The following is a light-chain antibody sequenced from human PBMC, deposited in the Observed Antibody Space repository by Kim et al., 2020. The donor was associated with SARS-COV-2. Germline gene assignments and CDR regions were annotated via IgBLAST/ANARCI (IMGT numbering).Light chain of an antibody. CDR2: KDN. J-gene: IGLJ1*01. Sequence: SYELTQPPSLSVSPGQTARITCSGDTSPEKQTYWYQQKSGQAPLLVIYKDNERPSGIPGRFSGSSSGTTVTLTISGVQAEDDADYYCQSADGSGTYVFGTGTKVTVL. V-gene: IGLV3-25*03. CDR1: TSPEKQ. CDR3: QSADGSGTYV.